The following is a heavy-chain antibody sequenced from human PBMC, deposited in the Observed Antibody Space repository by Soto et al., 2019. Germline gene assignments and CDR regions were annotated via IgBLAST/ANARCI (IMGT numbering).Heavy chain of an antibody. J-gene: IGHJ6*02. Sequence: QVQLQESGPGLVKPSETLSLTCTVSGDSVTSVSDYWSWIRQPPGKGLEWIGYIYYSGSADYNPSLGSRVTISIDTSKNQFSLKLTSVTAADTAVYYCARGVGFGYYYYHMVLWGQGTTVTVSS. CDR3: ARGVGFGYYYYHMVL. V-gene: IGHV4-61*01. CDR2: IYYSGSA. D-gene: IGHD3-10*01. CDR1: GDSVTSVSDY.